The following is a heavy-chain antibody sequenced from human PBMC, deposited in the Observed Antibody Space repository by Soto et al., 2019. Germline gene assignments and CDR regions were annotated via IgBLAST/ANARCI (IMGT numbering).Heavy chain of an antibody. J-gene: IGHJ4*02. Sequence: SETLCLTCTVSGGSISSYYWGWIRRPPGKGLEWIGSIYYSGSTYYNPSLKSRVTISVDTSKNQFSLKLSSVTAADTAVYYCARRWGYSFDYWGQGTLVTV. D-gene: IGHD7-27*01. CDR2: IYYSGST. V-gene: IGHV4-39*01. CDR3: ARRWGYSFDY. CDR1: GGSISSYY.